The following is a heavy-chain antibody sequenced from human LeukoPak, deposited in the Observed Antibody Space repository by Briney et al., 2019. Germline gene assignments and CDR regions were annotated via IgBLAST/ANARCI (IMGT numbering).Heavy chain of an antibody. V-gene: IGHV3-7*01. CDR1: GFTFSSYA. CDR2: IKQDGSEK. J-gene: IGHJ2*01. Sequence: HPGGSLRLSCAASGFTFSSYAMSWVRQAPGKGLEWVANIKQDGSEKYYVDSVKGRFTISRDNAKNSLYLRMNSLRAEDTAVYYCATRSSYSSGWYAGYFDLWGRGTLVTVSS. CDR3: ATRSSYSSGWYAGYFDL. D-gene: IGHD6-19*01.